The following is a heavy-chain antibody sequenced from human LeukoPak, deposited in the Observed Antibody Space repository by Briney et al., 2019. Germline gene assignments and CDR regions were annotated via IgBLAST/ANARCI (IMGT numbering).Heavy chain of an antibody. V-gene: IGHV3-33*06. D-gene: IGHD3-22*01. CDR2: IWFDGSNK. Sequence: GGSLRLSCAASGFTFSSYGMQWVRQAPGKGLEWVAVIWFDGSNKYYTDSVKGRFTISRDNSKNTLYLQMNSLRAEDTAIYYCAKDLSPYYYDSSGYYIPHDAFDIWGRGTMVTVSS. J-gene: IGHJ3*02. CDR1: GFTFSSYG. CDR3: AKDLSPYYYDSSGYYIPHDAFDI.